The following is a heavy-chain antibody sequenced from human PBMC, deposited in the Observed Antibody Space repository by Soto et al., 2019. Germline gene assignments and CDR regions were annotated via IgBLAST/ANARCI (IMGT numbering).Heavy chain of an antibody. D-gene: IGHD6-6*01. CDR1: GFTFSSYS. Sequence: GGSLRLSCAASGFTFSSYSMNWVRQAPGKGLEWISYIHRDDGTVYYADSVKGRFTISRDNSKNTLYLQMNSLRAEDTAVYYCAREAARPPYFDYWGQGTLVTVSS. CDR2: IHRDDGTV. CDR3: AREAARPPYFDY. J-gene: IGHJ4*02. V-gene: IGHV3-48*01.